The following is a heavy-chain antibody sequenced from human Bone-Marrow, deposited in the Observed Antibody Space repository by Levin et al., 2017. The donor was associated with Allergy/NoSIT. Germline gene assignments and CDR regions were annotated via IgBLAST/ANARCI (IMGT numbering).Heavy chain of an antibody. Sequence: GGSLRLSCAASGFTVSRNYMSWVRQAPGKGLEWVSLIYSGGDTQYADSVKGRFTISRDNSKNTLYLQMNSLGVDDTDVYYCARDGPGTATGTPWGQGTLVTVSS. CDR1: GFTVSRNY. CDR2: IYSGGDT. CDR3: ARDGPGTATGTP. D-gene: IGHD1-7*01. V-gene: IGHV3-66*01. J-gene: IGHJ4*02.